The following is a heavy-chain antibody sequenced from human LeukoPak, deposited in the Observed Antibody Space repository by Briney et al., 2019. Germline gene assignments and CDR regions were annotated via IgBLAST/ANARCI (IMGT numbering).Heavy chain of an antibody. D-gene: IGHD3-16*02. J-gene: IGHJ6*02. CDR1: GGSFSGYY. V-gene: IGHV4-34*01. CDR3: ARLYQKDV. Sequence: SETLSLTFAVYGGSFSGYYWSWIRQPPGKGLEWIGEINHSGSTNYNPSLKSRVTISVDTSKNQFSLKLSSVTAADTAVYYCARLYQKDVWGQGTTVTVSS. CDR2: INHSGST.